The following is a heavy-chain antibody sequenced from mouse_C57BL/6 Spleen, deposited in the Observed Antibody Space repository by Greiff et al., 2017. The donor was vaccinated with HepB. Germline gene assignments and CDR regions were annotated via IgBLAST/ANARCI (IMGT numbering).Heavy chain of an antibody. CDR1: GYAFSSSW. CDR2: IYPGDGDT. V-gene: IGHV1-82*01. Sequence: QVQLQQSGPELVKPGASVKISCKASGYAFSSSWMNWVKQRPGKGLEWIGRIYPGDGDTNYNGKFKGKATLTADKSSSTAYMQLSSLTSEDSAVYFCARGYWYAMDYWGQGTSVTVSS. J-gene: IGHJ4*01. CDR3: ARGYWYAMDY. D-gene: IGHD2-14*01.